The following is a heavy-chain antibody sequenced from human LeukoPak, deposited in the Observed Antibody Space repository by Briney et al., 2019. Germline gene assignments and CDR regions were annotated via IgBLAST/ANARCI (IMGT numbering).Heavy chain of an antibody. J-gene: IGHJ4*02. V-gene: IGHV3-74*01. Sequence: GGSLRLSCAVSGFTFRNYWMHWFRQAPGKGLVWVSRIKTDGSETGYADSVKGPFTISRDNAKNTLYLQMNSLRAEDTAVYYCSKPLADNGDHWGQGTLVTVSS. D-gene: IGHD1-14*01. CDR3: SKPLADNGDH. CDR2: IKTDGSET. CDR1: GFTFRNYW.